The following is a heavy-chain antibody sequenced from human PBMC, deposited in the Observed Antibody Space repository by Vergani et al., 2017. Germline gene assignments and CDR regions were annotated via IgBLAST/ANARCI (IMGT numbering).Heavy chain of an antibody. CDR1: GYTFTGYY. CDR3: ARANGQWELENWCDP. J-gene: IGHJ5*02. V-gene: IGHV1-2*02. Sequence: QVQLVQSGAEVKKPGASVKVSCKASGYTFTGYYMHWVRQAPGQGLEWMGWINPNSGGTNYAQKFQGRVTMTRDTSVSTAYMELSRLRSDDTAVYYCARANGQWELENWCDPWGQGTLVTVSS. D-gene: IGHD1-26*01. CDR2: INPNSGGT.